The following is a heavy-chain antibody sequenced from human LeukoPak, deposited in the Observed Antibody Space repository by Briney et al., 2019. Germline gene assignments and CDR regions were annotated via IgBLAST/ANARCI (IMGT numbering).Heavy chain of an antibody. D-gene: IGHD3-10*01. V-gene: IGHV3-21*05. J-gene: IGHJ4*02. CDR1: GFTFSSYS. CDR3: ARGEYGSGSYHIDY. CDR2: ISSSSSYI. Sequence: GGSLRLSCAASGFTFSSYSMNWVRQAPGKGLEWVSYISSSSSYIYYADSVKGRFTISRDNAKNSLYLQMNSLRAEDTAVYYCARGEYGSGSYHIDYWGQGTLVTVSS.